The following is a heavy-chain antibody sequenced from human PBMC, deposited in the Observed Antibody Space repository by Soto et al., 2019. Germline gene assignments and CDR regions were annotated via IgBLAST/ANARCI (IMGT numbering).Heavy chain of an antibody. CDR3: GRDGGYQRFDY. Sequence: QVQLVQSGAEVKKPGASVKVSCKASGYTFTTYYIHWVRQAPGQGLEWMGIINPSGGNITYAQKFQGRVTMTRDTSTSTVYIELSSLRSEDTAVYYCGRDGGYQRFDYWGQGALVTVSP. D-gene: IGHD2-2*01. J-gene: IGHJ4*02. CDR1: GYTFTTYY. V-gene: IGHV1-46*03. CDR2: INPSGGNI.